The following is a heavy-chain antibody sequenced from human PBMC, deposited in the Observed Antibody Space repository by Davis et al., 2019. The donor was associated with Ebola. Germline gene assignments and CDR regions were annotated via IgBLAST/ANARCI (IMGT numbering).Heavy chain of an antibody. J-gene: IGHJ4*02. Sequence: SETLSLTCAVYGGSFSGYYWSWIRQPPGKGLEWIGEINHSGSTNYNPSLKSRVTISVDTSKNQFSLKLSSVTAADTAVYYCARIRPITARGDYWGQGTLVTVSS. CDR1: GGSFSGYY. CDR3: ARIRPITARGDY. CDR2: INHSGST. D-gene: IGHD6-6*01. V-gene: IGHV4-34*01.